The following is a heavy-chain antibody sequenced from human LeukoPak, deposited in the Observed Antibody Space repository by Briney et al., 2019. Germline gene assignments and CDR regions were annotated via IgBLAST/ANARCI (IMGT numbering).Heavy chain of an antibody. J-gene: IGHJ5*02. CDR3: VKGGSSTWFWFDP. CDR1: GFTFTSDA. CDR2: ISSNGGST. V-gene: IGHV3-64D*09. D-gene: IGHD6-13*01. Sequence: GGSLRLSCSASGFTFTSDAMHWVRQAPGQGLEYVSGISSNGGSTYYADSMKGRFTISRDNSKNTLYLQMSSLRPEDTAVYHCVKGGSSTWFWFDPWGQGTLVTVSS.